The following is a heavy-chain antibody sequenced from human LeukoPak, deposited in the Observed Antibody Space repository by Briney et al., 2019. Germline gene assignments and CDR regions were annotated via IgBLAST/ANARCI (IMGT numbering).Heavy chain of an antibody. Sequence: GASVKVSCKSSGYIFTSYFMHWVRQAPGQGLEWLGIINPSVGSTSYAQKFEGRVTMTSDTSTGTVYMELSSLRSEDTAVYYCARDVILLPYGTGNDHVGDDPKTPFDHWGQGTLVTVSS. V-gene: IGHV1-46*01. CDR1: GYIFTSYF. J-gene: IGHJ4*02. CDR3: ARDVILLPYGTGNDHVGDDPKTPFDH. D-gene: IGHD2-21*02. CDR2: INPSVGST.